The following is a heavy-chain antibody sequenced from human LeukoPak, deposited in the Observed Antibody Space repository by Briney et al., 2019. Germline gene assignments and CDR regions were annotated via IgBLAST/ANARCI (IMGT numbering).Heavy chain of an antibody. J-gene: IGHJ4*02. CDR1: GYSFTSNY. Sequence: ASVKVSCKASGYSFTSNYIHRVRQAPGQGLEWMGMIYPRDGRTNYAQKFRGRVTVTRDTSTSKVHMELSGLRSEDTAVDYCSRDQDAFDSCGQGTLVTVSS. V-gene: IGHV1-46*01. CDR2: IYPRDGRT. CDR3: SRDQDAFDS.